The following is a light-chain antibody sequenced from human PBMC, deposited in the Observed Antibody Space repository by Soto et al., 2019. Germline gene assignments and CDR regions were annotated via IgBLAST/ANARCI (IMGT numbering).Light chain of an antibody. CDR2: GAS. J-gene: IGKJ5*01. CDR1: ESVRSY. Sequence: EVVMTQSPATLSVSPGERATLSCRASESVRSYLAWYQQKPGQAPRLLIYGASTRATGIPARFSGSGSGTGFTLTISSLQSEDFAIYYCQQYNNWPPITFGQGTRLEIK. CDR3: QQYNNWPPIT. V-gene: IGKV3-15*01.